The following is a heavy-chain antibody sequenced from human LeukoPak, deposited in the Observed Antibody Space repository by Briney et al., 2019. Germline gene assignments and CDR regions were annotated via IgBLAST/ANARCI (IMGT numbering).Heavy chain of an antibody. CDR1: GGSFSGYY. Sequence: SETLSLTCAVYGGSFSGYYWSWIRQPPGKGLEWIGYIYYSGSTYYNPSLKSRVTISVDTSKNQFSLKLSSVTAADTAVYYCARIQVVVAATLIDYWGQGTLVTVSS. CDR2: IYYSGST. V-gene: IGHV4-59*06. D-gene: IGHD2-15*01. J-gene: IGHJ4*02. CDR3: ARIQVVVAATLIDY.